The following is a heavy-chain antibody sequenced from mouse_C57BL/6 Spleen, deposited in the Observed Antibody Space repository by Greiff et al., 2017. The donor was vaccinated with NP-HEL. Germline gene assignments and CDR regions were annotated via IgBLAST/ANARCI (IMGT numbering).Heavy chain of an antibody. Sequence: VQLQQPGAELVRPGSSVKLSCKASGYTFTSYWMDWVKQRPGQGLEWIGNIYPSDSETHYNQKFKDKDTLTVDKSSSTAYMQLSSLTSEDSAVYYWARGGYYGSSLYYAMDYWGQGTSVTVSS. CDR2: IYPSDSET. CDR1: GYTFTSYW. CDR3: ARGGYYGSSLYYAMDY. J-gene: IGHJ4*01. D-gene: IGHD1-1*01. V-gene: IGHV1-61*01.